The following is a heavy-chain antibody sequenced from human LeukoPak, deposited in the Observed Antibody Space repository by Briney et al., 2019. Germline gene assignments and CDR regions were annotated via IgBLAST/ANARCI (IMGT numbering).Heavy chain of an antibody. J-gene: IGHJ4*02. D-gene: IGHD3-22*01. CDR3: ARDPIPVSYYYDSSGYYFDY. V-gene: IGHV3-21*01. Sequence: GGSLRLSCAASGFTFSSYSMNWVRQAPGKGLGWVSSISSSSSYIYYADSVKGRFTISRDNAKNSLYLQMNSLRAEDTAVYYCARDPIPVSYYYDSSGYYFDYWGQGTLVTVSS. CDR1: GFTFSSYS. CDR2: ISSSSSYI.